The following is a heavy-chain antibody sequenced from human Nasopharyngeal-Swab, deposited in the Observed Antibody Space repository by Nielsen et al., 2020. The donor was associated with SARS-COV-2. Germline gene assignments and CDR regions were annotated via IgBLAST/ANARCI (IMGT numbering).Heavy chain of an antibody. D-gene: IGHD6-19*01. CDR3: TRGWAGHYFDY. J-gene: IGHJ4*02. CDR2: ISYSGST. Sequence: SETLSLTCTVSGGSISSYYWTWIRQPPGKGLECIGYISYSGSTNYNPSLKSRVTISVDTSKNQFSLKLSSVTAADTAVYYCTRGWAGHYFDYWGRGTLVTVSS. CDR1: GGSISSYY. V-gene: IGHV4-59*08.